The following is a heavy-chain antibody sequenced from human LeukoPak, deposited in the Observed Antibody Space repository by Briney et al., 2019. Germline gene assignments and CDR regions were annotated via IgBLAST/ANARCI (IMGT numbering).Heavy chain of an antibody. D-gene: IGHD5-18*01. V-gene: IGHV4-30-2*01. J-gene: IGHJ5*02. CDR2: IYHSGST. Sequence: PSETLSLTCAVSGGSISSGGYSWSWIRQPPGKGLEWIGYIYHSGSTYYNPSLKSRVTISVDRSKNQFSLKLSSVTAADTAVYYCARVNGPGYSYGFGSWGQGTLVTVSS. CDR1: GGSISSGGYS. CDR3: ARVNGPGYSYGFGS.